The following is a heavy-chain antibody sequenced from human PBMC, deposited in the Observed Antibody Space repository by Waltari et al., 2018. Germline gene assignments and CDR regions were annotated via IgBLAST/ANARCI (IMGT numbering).Heavy chain of an antibody. V-gene: IGHV3-49*04. J-gene: IGHJ3*02. CDR1: GFTFGDYA. CDR2: IRSKAYGGTT. D-gene: IGHD2-8*01. CDR3: TRAILYHAFDI. Sequence: EVQLVESGGGLVQPGRSLRLSFPASGFTFGDYAMSWVRQAPGKGLEWVGFIRSKAYGGTTEYAASVKGRFTISRDDSKSIAYLQMNSVKTEDTDVYYCTRAILYHAFDIWGQGTMVTVSS.